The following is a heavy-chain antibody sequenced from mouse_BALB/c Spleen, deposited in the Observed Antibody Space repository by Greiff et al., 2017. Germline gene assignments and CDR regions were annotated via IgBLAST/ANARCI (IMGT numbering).Heavy chain of an antibody. CDR1: GFSLTSYG. V-gene: IGHV2-9*02. Sequence: VHLVESGPGLVAPSQSLSITCTVSGFSLTSYGVHWVRQPPGKGLEWLGVIWAGGSTNYNSALMSRLSISKDNSKSQVFLKMNSLQTDDTAMDYCARGGSTMIRGFDYWGQGTTLTVSS. D-gene: IGHD2-4*01. J-gene: IGHJ2*01. CDR3: ARGGSTMIRGFDY. CDR2: IWAGGST.